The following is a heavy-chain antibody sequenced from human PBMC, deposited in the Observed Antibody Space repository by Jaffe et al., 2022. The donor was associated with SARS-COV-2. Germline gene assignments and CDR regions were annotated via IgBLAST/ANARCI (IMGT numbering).Heavy chain of an antibody. Sequence: QVQLQQWGAGLLKPSETLSLTCAVYGGSFSGYYWSWIRQPPGKGLEWIGEINHSGSTNYNPSLKSRVTISVDTSKNQFSLKLSSVTAADTAVYYCARGHYYYGSGSYSSTYYYYYYMDVWGKGTTVTVSS. J-gene: IGHJ6*03. V-gene: IGHV4-34*01. CDR1: GGSFSGYY. CDR3: ARGHYYYGSGSYSSTYYYYYYMDV. D-gene: IGHD3-10*01. CDR2: INHSGST.